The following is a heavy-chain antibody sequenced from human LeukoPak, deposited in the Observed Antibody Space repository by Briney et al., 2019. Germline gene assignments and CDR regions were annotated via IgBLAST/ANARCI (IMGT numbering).Heavy chain of an antibody. D-gene: IGHD6-13*01. Sequence: PGGSLRLSCAASGFTFSDYYMNWIRQAPGKGLEWISYISGSGNTIYQADSVKGRFTISRDNAKNSLFLRMNSLRADDTAVYYCARDLEQQMVLGRFDPWGQGTLVIVSS. CDR2: ISGSGNTI. V-gene: IGHV3-11*01. CDR3: ARDLEQQMVLGRFDP. J-gene: IGHJ5*02. CDR1: GFTFSDYY.